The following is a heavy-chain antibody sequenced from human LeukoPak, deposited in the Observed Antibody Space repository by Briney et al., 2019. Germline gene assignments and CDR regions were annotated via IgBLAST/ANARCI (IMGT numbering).Heavy chain of an antibody. D-gene: IGHD2-2*01. Sequence: GGSLRLSCSASGFTVSSTYMIWVRQAPGKGLEWVSAISGSGGSTYYADSVKGRFTISRDNSKNTLYLQMNSLRAEDTAVYYCAKDRSPSRVPAALDYWGQGTLVTVSS. CDR2: ISGSGGST. CDR1: GFTVSSTY. J-gene: IGHJ4*02. V-gene: IGHV3-23*01. CDR3: AKDRSPSRVPAALDY.